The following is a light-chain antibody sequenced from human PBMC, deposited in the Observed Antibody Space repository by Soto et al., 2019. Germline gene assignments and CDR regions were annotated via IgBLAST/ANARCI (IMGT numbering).Light chain of an antibody. CDR2: GAS. CDR1: QSVNSN. CDR3: QQYKNWPPVT. V-gene: IGKV3-15*01. Sequence: ETVMTQSPATLSVSLGERATLSCRASQSVNSNLAWYQQKPGQAPRLLIYGASIRATGVPARSSGSGSGTDFTLTISSLQPEDFAVYFCQQYKNWPPVTFGGGTKVEIK. J-gene: IGKJ4*01.